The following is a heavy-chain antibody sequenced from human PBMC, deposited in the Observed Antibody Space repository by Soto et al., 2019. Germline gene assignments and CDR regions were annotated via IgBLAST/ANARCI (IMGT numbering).Heavy chain of an antibody. V-gene: IGHV1-69*13. CDR2: IIPIFGTA. D-gene: IGHD3-22*01. Sequence: SLKVSCKASGGTFSSYAISWVRQAPGQGLEWMGGIIPIFGTANYAQKFQGRVTITADESTSTAYMELSSLRSEDTAVYYCARSDDSSGYLFEYWGQGTLVTVSS. CDR1: GGTFSSYA. CDR3: ARSDDSSGYLFEY. J-gene: IGHJ4*02.